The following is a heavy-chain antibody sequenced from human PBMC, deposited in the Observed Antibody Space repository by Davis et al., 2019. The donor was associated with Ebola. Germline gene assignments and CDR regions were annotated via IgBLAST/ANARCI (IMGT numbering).Heavy chain of an antibody. J-gene: IGHJ3*02. V-gene: IGHV3-64*01. CDR3: ARERGGDCGGDCYYHDAFDI. D-gene: IGHD2-21*02. Sequence: GESLKISCAASGFTFSSYAMHWVRQAPGKGLEYVSAISSNGGSTYYANSVKGRFTISRDNSKNTLYLQMGSLRAEDMAVYYCARERGGDCGGDCYYHDAFDIWGQGTMVTVSS. CDR2: ISSNGGST. CDR1: GFTFSSYA.